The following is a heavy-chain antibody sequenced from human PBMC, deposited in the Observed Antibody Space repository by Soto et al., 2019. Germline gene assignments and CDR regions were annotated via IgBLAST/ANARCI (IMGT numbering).Heavy chain of an antibody. J-gene: IGHJ4*02. Sequence: ETLSLTCTVSGGSISSYYWSWIRQPPGKGLEWIGSIYYSGSTYYNPSLKSRVTISVDTSKNQFSLKLSSVTAADTAVYYCARHVDTAMVPDYWGQGTLVTVSS. CDR2: IYYSGST. D-gene: IGHD5-18*01. CDR3: ARHVDTAMVPDY. V-gene: IGHV4-59*05. CDR1: GGSISSYY.